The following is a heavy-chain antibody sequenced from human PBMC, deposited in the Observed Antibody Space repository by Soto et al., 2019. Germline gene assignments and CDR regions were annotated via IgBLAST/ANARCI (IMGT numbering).Heavy chain of an antibody. V-gene: IGHV5-51*01. CDR1: GYSFTTYW. CDR2: IYPGDSDT. Sequence: PGESLKISCKGSGYSFTTYWIGWVLQMPGKGLEWMGIIYPGDSDTRYSPSFQGQVTISVDKSISAAYLQWSSLKASDSAIYYCARRDGGRLDYWGQGTMVTVSS. J-gene: IGHJ4*02. CDR3: ARRDGGRLDY.